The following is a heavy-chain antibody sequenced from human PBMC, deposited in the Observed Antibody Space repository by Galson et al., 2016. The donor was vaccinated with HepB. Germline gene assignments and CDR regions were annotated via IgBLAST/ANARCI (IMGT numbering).Heavy chain of an antibody. CDR2: ISDDGRLK. J-gene: IGHJ6*04. V-gene: IGHV3-30*18. D-gene: IGHD3-3*01. Sequence: SLRLSCAASGLALRTYGMHWVRQAPGKGLEWVAVISDDGRLKYYADSVKGQFTISRDNSRNTLYLQMNTLRPEDTAVYYCAKDKGWDDFWRGANSYNYHYGLDVWGNGTTVTVSS. CDR1: GLALRTYG. CDR3: AKDKGWDDFWRGANSYNYHYGLDV.